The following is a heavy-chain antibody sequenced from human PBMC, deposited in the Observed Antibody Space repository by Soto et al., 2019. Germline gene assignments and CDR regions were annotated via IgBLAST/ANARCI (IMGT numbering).Heavy chain of an antibody. V-gene: IGHV1-18*01. Sequence: GASVKVSCKASGYTFTSYGISWVRQAPGQGLEWMGWISAYNGNTNYAQKLQGRVTMTTDTSTSTAYMELRSLRSDDTAVYYCAREVIVGAQRYYYYGMDVWGQGTTVTSP. D-gene: IGHD1-26*01. CDR3: AREVIVGAQRYYYYGMDV. CDR2: ISAYNGNT. CDR1: GYTFTSYG. J-gene: IGHJ6*02.